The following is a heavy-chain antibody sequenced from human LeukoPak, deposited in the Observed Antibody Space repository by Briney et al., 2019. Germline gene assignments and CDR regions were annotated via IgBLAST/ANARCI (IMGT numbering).Heavy chain of an antibody. V-gene: IGHV3-21*04. Sequence: GGSLRLSCAASGFTFSSYSMNWVRQAPGKGLEWVSSISTSSTYIYYADSVKGRFTISRDDSKNTLYLQMNSLRADDTAVYYCAKDLGRYRNNFFDYWGQGNLVTVSS. CDR3: AKDLGRYRNNFFDY. CDR1: GFTFSSYS. CDR2: ISTSSTYI. J-gene: IGHJ4*02. D-gene: IGHD1-26*01.